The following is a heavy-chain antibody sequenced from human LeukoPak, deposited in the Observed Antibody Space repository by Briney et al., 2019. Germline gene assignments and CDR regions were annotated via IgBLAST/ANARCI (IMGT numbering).Heavy chain of an antibody. Sequence: PGGPLRLSCAASGFTFSNYAMSWVRQAPGKGLEWVSDISGSGGSTYYADSVKGRFTISSDNSKNTLYLQMNSLRAEDTAVYYCARADYDSSGLPFDYWGQGTLITVSS. CDR3: ARADYDSSGLPFDY. CDR1: GFTFSNYA. D-gene: IGHD3-22*01. J-gene: IGHJ4*02. V-gene: IGHV3-23*01. CDR2: ISGSGGST.